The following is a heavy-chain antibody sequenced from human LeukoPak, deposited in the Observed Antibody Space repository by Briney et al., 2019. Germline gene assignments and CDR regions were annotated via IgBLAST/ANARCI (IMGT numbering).Heavy chain of an antibody. Sequence: GGSLRLSCAASGFTFSSYAMHWVRQAPGKGLEWVAAISYDGSNKYYADSVKGRFTISRDNSKNTLYLQMNSLRAEDTAVYYCARDLTMLRYFDWLSPFDPWGQGTLVTVSS. CDR1: GFTFSSYA. V-gene: IGHV3-30*04. D-gene: IGHD3-9*01. CDR3: ARDLTMLRYFDWLSPFDP. J-gene: IGHJ5*02. CDR2: ISYDGSNK.